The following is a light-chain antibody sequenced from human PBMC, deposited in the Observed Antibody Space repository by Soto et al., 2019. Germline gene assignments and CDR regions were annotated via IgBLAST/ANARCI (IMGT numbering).Light chain of an antibody. Sequence: ETVLTQSPGTLSLSPGERATLSCRASQSVSSIYLAWYQQKPGQAPRLLIYGASSRATGIPDRLSGSGSGTDFTLIISRLEPEDFAVYYCQQYGSSPQTFGQGTKLEIK. V-gene: IGKV3-20*01. CDR2: GAS. CDR1: QSVSSIY. J-gene: IGKJ2*01. CDR3: QQYGSSPQT.